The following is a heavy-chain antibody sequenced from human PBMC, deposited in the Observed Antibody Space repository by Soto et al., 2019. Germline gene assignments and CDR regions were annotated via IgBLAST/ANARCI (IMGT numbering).Heavy chain of an antibody. CDR3: ASKEISAHYYYGMDV. V-gene: IGHV1-3*01. CDR1: GYTFTSYA. Sequence: ASVKVSCKASGYTFTSYAMHWVRQAPGQRLEWMGWINAGNGNTKYSQKFQGRVTITRDTSASTAYMELSRLRSEDTAVYYCASKEISAHYYYGMDVWGQGTTVTVSS. CDR2: INAGNGNT. D-gene: IGHD2-15*01. J-gene: IGHJ6*02.